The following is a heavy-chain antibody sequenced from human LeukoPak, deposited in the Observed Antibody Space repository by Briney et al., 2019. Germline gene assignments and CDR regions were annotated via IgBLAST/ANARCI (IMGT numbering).Heavy chain of an antibody. CDR3: AKDRRITMVRGVIN. J-gene: IGHJ4*02. V-gene: IGHV3-23*01. CDR2: ISGSGGST. Sequence: GGSLRLSCAASGFTFSRYAMSWVRQAPGKGGEWVSAISGSGGSTYYADSVKGRFTISRDNDKNTVDMEMNSLRAEDTAVYYCAKDRRITMVRGVINWGQGTLVTVSS. CDR1: GFTFSRYA. D-gene: IGHD3-10*01.